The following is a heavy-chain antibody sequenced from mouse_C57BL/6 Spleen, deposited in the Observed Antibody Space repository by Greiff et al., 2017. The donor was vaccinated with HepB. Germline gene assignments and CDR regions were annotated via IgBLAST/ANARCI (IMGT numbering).Heavy chain of an antibody. CDR2: INPYNGGT. CDR3: ARSDDYDLFAY. J-gene: IGHJ3*01. V-gene: IGHV1-19*01. CDR1: GYTFTDYY. D-gene: IGHD2-4*01. Sequence: VQLQQSGPVLVKPGASVKMSCKASGYTFTDYYMNWVKQSHGKSLEWIGVINPYNGGTSYNQKFKGKATLTVDKSSSTAYMELNSLTSEDSAVYYCARSDDYDLFAYWGQGTLVTVSA.